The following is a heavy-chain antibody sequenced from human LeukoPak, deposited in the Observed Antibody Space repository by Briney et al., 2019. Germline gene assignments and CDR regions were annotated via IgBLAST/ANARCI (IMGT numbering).Heavy chain of an antibody. CDR1: GFTFSSYA. D-gene: IGHD6-19*01. Sequence: PGGSLRLSCAASGFTFSSYAMSWVRQAPGKGLEWVSAISGSGGSTYYADSVKGRFTISRDNPKNTLYLQMNSLRAEDTAVYYCAKRSAESSGYFDHWGQGTLVTVSS. CDR2: ISGSGGST. CDR3: AKRSAESSGYFDH. V-gene: IGHV3-23*01. J-gene: IGHJ4*02.